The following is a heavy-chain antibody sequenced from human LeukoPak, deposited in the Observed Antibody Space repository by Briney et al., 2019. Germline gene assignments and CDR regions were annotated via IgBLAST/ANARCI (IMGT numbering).Heavy chain of an antibody. CDR1: GYTFTSYD. V-gene: IGHV1-8*03. CDR3: ARVGDCTNGVCHNYYFDY. J-gene: IGHJ4*02. CDR2: MNPNSGNT. D-gene: IGHD2-8*01. Sequence: ASVKVSCKASGYTFTSYDINWVRQATGQGLEWMGWMNPNSGNTGYTQKFQGRVTITRNASISTAYMELSSLRSEDTAVYYCARVGDCTNGVCHNYYFDYWGQGTLVTVSS.